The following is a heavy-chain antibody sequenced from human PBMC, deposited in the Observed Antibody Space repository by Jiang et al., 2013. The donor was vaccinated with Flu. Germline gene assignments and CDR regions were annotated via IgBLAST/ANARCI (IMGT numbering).Heavy chain of an antibody. CDR1: GDSISNNVVA. Sequence: QTLSLTCVISGDSISNNVVAWNWIRQSPSRGLEWLGKTRYISRWLTEYSISMQGRITINPDTSRNQLSLQLDSATPDDTAIYYCVRDYNWAFDSWGQGTLVTVSS. D-gene: IGHD1-1*01. CDR2: TRYISRWLT. J-gene: IGHJ4*02. V-gene: IGHV6-1*01. CDR3: VRDYNWAFDS.